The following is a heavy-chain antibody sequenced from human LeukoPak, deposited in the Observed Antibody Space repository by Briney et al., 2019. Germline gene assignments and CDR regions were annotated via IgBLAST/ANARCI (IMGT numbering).Heavy chain of an antibody. CDR3: ARQTRGVRGVITPVTLSY. J-gene: IGHJ4*02. Sequence: PSETLSLTCTVSGGSTSSSSYYWGWIRQPPGKGLEWIGSIYYSGSTYYNPSLKSRVTISVDTSKNQFSLKLSSVTAADTAVYYCARQTRGVRGVITPVTLSYWGQGTLVTVSS. D-gene: IGHD3-10*01. V-gene: IGHV4-39*01. CDR1: GGSTSSSSYY. CDR2: IYYSGST.